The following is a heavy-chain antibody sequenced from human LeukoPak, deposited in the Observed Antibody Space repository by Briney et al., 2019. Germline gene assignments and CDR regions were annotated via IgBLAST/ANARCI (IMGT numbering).Heavy chain of an antibody. V-gene: IGHV4-34*01. CDR1: GGSFRGYY. J-gene: IGHJ4*02. D-gene: IGHD5-18*01. Sequence: KPSETLSLTCAVYGGSFRGYYWSWIRQPPGKGLEWIGEINHSGSTNYNPSLKSRVTISVDTSKNQCSLKLSSVTAADTAVYYCARAWGYSYGYDYWGQGTLVTVSS. CDR3: ARAWGYSYGYDY. CDR2: INHSGST.